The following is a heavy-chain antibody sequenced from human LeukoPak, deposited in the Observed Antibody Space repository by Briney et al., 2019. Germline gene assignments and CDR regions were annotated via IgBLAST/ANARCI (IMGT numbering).Heavy chain of an antibody. Sequence: SETLSLTCAVSGSSISSYYWSWIRQPPGKGLEWIGYIYYSGSTNYNPSLKSRVTISVDTSKNQFSLKLSSVTAADTAVYYCAGPEYQLTNWGQGTLVTVSS. J-gene: IGHJ4*02. CDR2: IYYSGST. CDR3: AGPEYQLTN. V-gene: IGHV4-59*01. CDR1: GSSISSYY. D-gene: IGHD2-2*01.